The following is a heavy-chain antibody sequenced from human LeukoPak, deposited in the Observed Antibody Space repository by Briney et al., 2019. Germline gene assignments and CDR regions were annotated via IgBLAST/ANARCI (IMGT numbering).Heavy chain of an antibody. Sequence: PSETLSLTCTVSGGSISSYYWSWIRQPPGKGLEWIGYIYYSGSTNYNPSLKSRVTISVGTSKNQFSLKLSSVTAADTAVYYCARELGYCSSTSCYNWFDPWGQGTLVTVSS. V-gene: IGHV4-59*01. CDR3: ARELGYCSSTSCYNWFDP. CDR1: GGSISSYY. CDR2: IYYSGST. D-gene: IGHD2-2*01. J-gene: IGHJ5*02.